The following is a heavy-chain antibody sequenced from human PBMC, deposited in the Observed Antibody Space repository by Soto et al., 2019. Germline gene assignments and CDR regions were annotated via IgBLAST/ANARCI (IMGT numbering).Heavy chain of an antibody. V-gene: IGHV3-23*01. D-gene: IGHD3-3*01. J-gene: IGHJ6*02. CDR3: AKVESYDFWGGYDYYDYSHYGMDV. Sequence: PGGSLRLSCAASEFTFNNYAMTWVRQTPGKXLEWVASISGPGGRTYYADSVKGRFTISRDNSKNTLFLQMNGLRGEDTAVYYCAKVESYDFWGGYDYYDYSHYGMDVWGQGITVTVSS. CDR1: EFTFNNYA. CDR2: ISGPGGRT.